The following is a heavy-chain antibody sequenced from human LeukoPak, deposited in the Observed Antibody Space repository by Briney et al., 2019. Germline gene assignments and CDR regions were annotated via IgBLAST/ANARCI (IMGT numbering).Heavy chain of an antibody. V-gene: IGHV4-34*01. CDR1: GGSFSGYY. Sequence: PSETLSLTCAVYGGSFSGYYWSWIRQPPGKGLEWIGEINHSGSTNYNPSLESRVTISVDTSKNQFSLKLGSVTAADTAVYYCARGKWFDPWGQGTLVTVSS. J-gene: IGHJ5*02. CDR2: INHSGST. CDR3: ARGKWFDP.